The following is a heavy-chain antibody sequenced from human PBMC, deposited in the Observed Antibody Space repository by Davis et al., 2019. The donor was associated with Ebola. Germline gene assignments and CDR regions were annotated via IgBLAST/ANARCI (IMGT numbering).Heavy chain of an antibody. CDR3: AREYGSGWGIFDY. V-gene: IGHV1-69*04. CDR2: IIPILGIA. Sequence: SVKVSCKASGGTFSSYAISWVRQAPGQGLEWMGRIIPILGIANYAQKLQGRVTMTTDTSTSTAYMELRSLRSDDTAVYYCAREYGSGWGIFDYWGQGTLVTVSS. CDR1: GGTFSSYA. J-gene: IGHJ4*02. D-gene: IGHD6-19*01.